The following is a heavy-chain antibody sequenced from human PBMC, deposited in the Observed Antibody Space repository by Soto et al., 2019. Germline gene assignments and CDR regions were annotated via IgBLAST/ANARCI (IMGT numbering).Heavy chain of an antibody. CDR3: ARLRWFGETHDAFDL. V-gene: IGHV4-31*03. CDR1: GGSIRSGGYY. D-gene: IGHD3-10*01. Sequence: QMQLQESGPGLVKPSQTLSLTRTVSGGSIRSGGYYWNWIRQHPGKGLEWIGYIYYNGSTYYNPSLKSRVTISVDMSKNQFSLKLTSVTAADTAVYYCARLRWFGETHDAFDLWGQGTMVTVSS. J-gene: IGHJ3*01. CDR2: IYYNGST.